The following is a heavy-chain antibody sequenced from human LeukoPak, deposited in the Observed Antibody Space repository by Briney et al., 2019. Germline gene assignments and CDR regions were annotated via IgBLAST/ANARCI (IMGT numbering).Heavy chain of an antibody. D-gene: IGHD6-13*01. CDR1: GFTFSNYW. V-gene: IGHV3-7*01. CDR3: AALPLIAAAGTHRGRYGMDV. J-gene: IGHJ6*02. Sequence: GGSLRLSCAASGFTFSNYWMSWVRQAPGKGLEWVASINQDGGEKYYVDSVKGRFTISRDNAKNSLYLQMNSLRAEDTAVYYCAALPLIAAAGTHRGRYGMDVWGQGTTVTVSS. CDR2: INQDGGEK.